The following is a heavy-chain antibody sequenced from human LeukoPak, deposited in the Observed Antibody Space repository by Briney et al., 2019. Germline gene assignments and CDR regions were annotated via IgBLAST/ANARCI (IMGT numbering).Heavy chain of an antibody. CDR2: ISSSGSTI. D-gene: IGHD3-9*01. V-gene: IGHV3-48*03. Sequence: PGGSLRLSCAASGFTFSSYEMNWVRQAPGKGLEWVSYISSSGSTIYYADSVKGRFTISRDNAKNSLYLQMNSLRAEDTAVYYCARGGYDILTGYTGGGQDFDYWGQGTLVTVSS. CDR1: GFTFSSYE. CDR3: ARGGYDILTGYTGGGQDFDY. J-gene: IGHJ4*02.